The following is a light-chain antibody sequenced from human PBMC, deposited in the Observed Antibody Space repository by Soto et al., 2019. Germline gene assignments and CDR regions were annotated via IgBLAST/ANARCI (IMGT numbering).Light chain of an antibody. V-gene: IGLV2-11*01. CDR3: CSYAGSYPYVV. Sequence: QSALTQPRSVSGSPGQSVTISCTGTSSDVGGYNYVSWYQQNPGKAPKLMIYDVSKRPSGVPDRFSGSKSGNTASLTISGLQAEDEADYYCCSYAGSYPYVVCGGGTQLTVL. CDR2: DVS. J-gene: IGLJ2*01. CDR1: SSDVGGYNY.